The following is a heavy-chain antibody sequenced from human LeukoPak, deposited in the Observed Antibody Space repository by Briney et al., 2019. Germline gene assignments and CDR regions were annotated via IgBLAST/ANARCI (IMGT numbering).Heavy chain of an antibody. CDR2: LNPNSGGT. V-gene: IGHV1-2*02. J-gene: IGHJ5*02. Sequence: ASVKVSCKASGYTFTGYYMYWVRQAPGQGLEWMGFLNPNSGGTNYAQKFQGRVTMTRDTSISTAYMELSRLRSDDTAVYYCARDTAMVTYWFDPWGQGTLVTVSS. CDR3: ARDTAMVTYWFDP. D-gene: IGHD5-18*01. CDR1: GYTFTGYY.